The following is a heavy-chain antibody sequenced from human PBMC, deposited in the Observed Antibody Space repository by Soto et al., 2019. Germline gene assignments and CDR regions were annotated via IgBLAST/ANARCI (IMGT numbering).Heavy chain of an antibody. CDR2: IKQDGSEK. CDR1: GFTFSNYW. D-gene: IGHD2-2*01. V-gene: IGHV3-7*03. CDR3: ARDYAYCSSTSCYWSRFDY. J-gene: IGHJ4*02. Sequence: GGSLRLSCVASGFTFSNYWMSWVRQAPGKGLEWVANIKQDGSEKYYVDSVKGRFAISRDNAKNSLYLQMNSLRAEDTAVYYCARDYAYCSSTSCYWSRFDYWGQGTLVTVSS.